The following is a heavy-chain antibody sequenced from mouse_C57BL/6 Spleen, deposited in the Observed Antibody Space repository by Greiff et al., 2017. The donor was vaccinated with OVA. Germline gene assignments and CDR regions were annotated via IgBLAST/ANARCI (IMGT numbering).Heavy chain of an antibody. CDR2: ISSGSSTI. D-gene: IGHD2-4*01. CDR3: ARDWDYGYAMDY. CDR1: GFTFSDYG. V-gene: IGHV5-17*01. Sequence: DVKLVESGGGLVKPGGSLKLSCAASGFTFSDYGMHWVRQAPEKGLEWVAYISSGSSTIYYADTVKGRFTISRDNAKNTLFLQMTSLRSEDTAMYYCARDWDYGYAMDYWGQGTSVTVSS. J-gene: IGHJ4*01.